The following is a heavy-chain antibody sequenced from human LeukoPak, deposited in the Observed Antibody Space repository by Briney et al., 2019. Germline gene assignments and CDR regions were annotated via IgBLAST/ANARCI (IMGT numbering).Heavy chain of an antibody. CDR2: ISSSSSYI. Sequence: PGGSLRLSCAASGFTFSSYSMNWVRQAPGKGLERVSSISSSSSYIYYADSVKGRFTISRDNAKNSLYLQVNSLRAEDTAVYYCARGEGSESGYDYFLDYWGQGTLVTVSS. V-gene: IGHV3-21*01. D-gene: IGHD5-12*01. CDR1: GFTFSSYS. CDR3: ARGEGSESGYDYFLDY. J-gene: IGHJ4*02.